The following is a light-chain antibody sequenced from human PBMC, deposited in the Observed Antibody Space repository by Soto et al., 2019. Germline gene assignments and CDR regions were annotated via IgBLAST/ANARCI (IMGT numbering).Light chain of an antibody. CDR3: QPYNNWPLT. CDR2: DTS. CDR1: QSVSSY. V-gene: IGKV3-15*01. Sequence: EIVMTQSPATLSASPGERVTLSCRASQSVSSYLAWYQHKPGQTPRLLIYDTSTRATGVPTRFSGSRSGAEFTLTINSLQSEDFAVYYCQPYNNWPLTFGGGTKV. J-gene: IGKJ4*01.